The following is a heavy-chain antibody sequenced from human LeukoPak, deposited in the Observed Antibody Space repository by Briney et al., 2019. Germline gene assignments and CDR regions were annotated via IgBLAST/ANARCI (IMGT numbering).Heavy chain of an antibody. CDR1: GFTVSSNY. D-gene: IGHD3-10*01. Sequence: GGSLRLSCAASGFTVSSNYMSWVRQAPGKGLEWVSVLYSGGSTYYADSVKGRFTISRDNSKNTLYLQMNSLRAEDTAVYYCARGYTMVRGIWGSFDYWGQGTLVTVSS. J-gene: IGHJ4*02. CDR2: LYSGGST. V-gene: IGHV3-66*01. CDR3: ARGYTMVRGIWGSFDY.